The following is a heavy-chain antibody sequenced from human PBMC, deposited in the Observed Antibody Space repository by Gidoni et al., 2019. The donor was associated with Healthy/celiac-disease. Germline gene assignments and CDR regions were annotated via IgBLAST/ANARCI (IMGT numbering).Heavy chain of an antibody. CDR2: IKQDGSEK. V-gene: IGHV3-7*01. D-gene: IGHD6-13*01. Sequence: EVQLVESGGGLVQPGGSLRLSCAASGFTFSSYWMSWVRQAPGKGLEWVANIKQDGSEKYYVDSVKGRFTISRDNAKNPLYLQMNSLRAEDTAVYYCAREYSSSWYGGTFDYWGQGTLVTVSS. CDR1: GFTFSSYW. CDR3: AREYSSSWYGGTFDY. J-gene: IGHJ4*02.